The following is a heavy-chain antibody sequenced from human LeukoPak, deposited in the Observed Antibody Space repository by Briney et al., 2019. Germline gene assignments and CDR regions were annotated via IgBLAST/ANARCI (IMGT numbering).Heavy chain of an antibody. CDR2: IYHSGST. CDR3: ARGIWFGELLSMLSGFDP. V-gene: IGHV4-30-2*01. D-gene: IGHD3-10*01. Sequence: SQTLSLTCTVSGVSISSGGYSWSWIRQPPGKCLEWIGYIYHSGSTYYNPSLKSRVTISVDRSKNQFSLKLSSVTAADTAVYYCARGIWFGELLSMLSGFDPWGQGTLVTVSS. CDR1: GVSISSGGYS. J-gene: IGHJ5*02.